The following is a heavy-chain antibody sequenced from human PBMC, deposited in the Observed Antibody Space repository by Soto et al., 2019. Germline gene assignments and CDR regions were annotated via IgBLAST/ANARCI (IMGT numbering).Heavy chain of an antibody. CDR2: ISYDGSNK. CDR3: ARHLWRNDCNWGYFDL. Sequence: QVQLVESGGGVVQPGRSLRLSCAASGFTFSSYAMHWVRQAPGKGLEWVAVISYDGSNKYYADSVKGRFTISRDNSKNTLYLQMNSLRAEDTAVYYCARHLWRNDCNWGYFDLWGRGTLVTVSS. CDR1: GFTFSSYA. J-gene: IGHJ2*01. D-gene: IGHD2-21*02. V-gene: IGHV3-30-3*01.